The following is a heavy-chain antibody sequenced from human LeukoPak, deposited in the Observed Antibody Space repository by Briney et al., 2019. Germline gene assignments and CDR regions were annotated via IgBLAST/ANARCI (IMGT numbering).Heavy chain of an antibody. CDR3: VRQSLGEFKY. CDR1: GYIFYTYW. D-gene: IGHD3-10*01. V-gene: IGHV5-51*01. J-gene: IGHJ4*02. Sequence: GESLKISCKGSGYIFYTYWIAWVRQMPGKGLEWMGIIYPDDSDTRYSPPFQGQVTISADKSIDTAYLQWRSLKASDTGKYYGVRQSLGEFKYWGQGTNVTVSS. CDR2: IYPDDSDT.